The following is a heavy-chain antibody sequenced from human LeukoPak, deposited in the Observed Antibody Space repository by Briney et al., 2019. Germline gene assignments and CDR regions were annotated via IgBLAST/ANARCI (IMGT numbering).Heavy chain of an antibody. CDR1: SGSISSYY. CDR2: IYSSGTI. Sequence: SETLSLTCTVSSGSISSYYWSWIRQPPGKGLEWLGYIYSSGTINFNPSLKSRLTMSVDTSKNQFSLKLSSVTAADTAVYYCARHDKGFDYWGQGTLVTVS. V-gene: IGHV4-59*08. J-gene: IGHJ4*02. D-gene: IGHD3-22*01. CDR3: ARHDKGFDY.